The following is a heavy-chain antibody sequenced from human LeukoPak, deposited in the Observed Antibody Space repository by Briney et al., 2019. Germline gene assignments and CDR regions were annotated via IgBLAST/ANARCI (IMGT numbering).Heavy chain of an antibody. Sequence: PSGTLSLTCAVSGGSISSSNWWSWVRQPPGKGLEWIGEISHSGSTNYNPSLKSRVTISVDTSKNQFSLKLSSVTAADTAVYYCARILTGRLYYYYYYMDVWGKGTTVTISS. CDR3: ARILTGRLYYYYYYMDV. CDR2: ISHSGST. J-gene: IGHJ6*03. D-gene: IGHD3-9*01. CDR1: GGSISSSNW. V-gene: IGHV4-4*02.